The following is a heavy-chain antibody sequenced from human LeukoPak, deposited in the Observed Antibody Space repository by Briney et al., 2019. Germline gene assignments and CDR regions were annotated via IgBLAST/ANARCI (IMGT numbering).Heavy chain of an antibody. D-gene: IGHD3-22*01. J-gene: IGHJ3*02. CDR1: GGTFSSYA. CDR2: IIPIFGTA. Sequence: ASVKVSCKASGGTFSSYAISWVRQAPGQGLEWMGRIIPIFGTANYAQKFQGRVTITTDESTSTAYMELSSLRSEDTAVYYCASPYDSSGLRGFDIWGQGTMVTVSS. CDR3: ASPYDSSGLRGFDI. V-gene: IGHV1-69*05.